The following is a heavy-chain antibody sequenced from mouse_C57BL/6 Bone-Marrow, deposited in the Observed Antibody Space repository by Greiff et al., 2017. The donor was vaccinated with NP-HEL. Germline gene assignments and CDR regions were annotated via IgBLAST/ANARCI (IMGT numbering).Heavy chain of an antibody. CDR3: ARRSTGTGLYYFDY. CDR1: GFTFSSYT. V-gene: IGHV5-9*01. Sequence: DVQLVESGGGLVKPGGSLKLSCAASGFTFSSYTMSWVRKTPEKRLEWVATISGGGGNTYYPDSVKGRFTISRDNAKNTLYLQMSSLRSEDTALYYCARRSTGTGLYYFDYWGQGTTLTVSS. CDR2: ISGGGGNT. J-gene: IGHJ2*01. D-gene: IGHD4-1*01.